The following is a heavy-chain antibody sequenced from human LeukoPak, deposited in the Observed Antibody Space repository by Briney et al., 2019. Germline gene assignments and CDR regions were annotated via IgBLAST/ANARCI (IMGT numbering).Heavy chain of an antibody. D-gene: IGHD6-6*01. Sequence: KLSETVSLTCTVSGGSISSSSYYWGWIRQPPGKGLEWIGNIYYSGSTYYNPSLKSRVTLSLDTSKNQFSLKLSSVTAADTAVYYCARRDIAARLNRFDPWGQGTLVTASS. V-gene: IGHV4-39*01. CDR3: ARRDIAARLNRFDP. CDR1: GGSISSSSYY. CDR2: IYYSGST. J-gene: IGHJ5*02.